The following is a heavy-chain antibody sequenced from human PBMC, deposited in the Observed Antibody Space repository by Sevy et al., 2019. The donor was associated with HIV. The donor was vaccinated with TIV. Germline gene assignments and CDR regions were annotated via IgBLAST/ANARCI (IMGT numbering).Heavy chain of an antibody. CDR1: GFTFSSYA. CDR2: ISGSGGST. V-gene: IGHV3-23*01. J-gene: IGHJ5*02. CDR3: AKDLVAVAGTTDWFDP. D-gene: IGHD6-19*01. Sequence: GGSLRLSCAASGFTFSSYAMSWVRQAPGKGLEWVSAISGSGGSTYYADSLKGRFPNSRDNSKNTLDLQMNSLRAEDTAVYYCAKDLVAVAGTTDWFDPWGQGTLVTVSS.